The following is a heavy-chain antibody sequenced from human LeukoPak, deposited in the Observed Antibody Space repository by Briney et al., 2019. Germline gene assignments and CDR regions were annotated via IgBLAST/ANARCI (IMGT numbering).Heavy chain of an antibody. CDR2: ISSSSSYI. D-gene: IGHD1-26*01. V-gene: IGHV3-21*04. CDR1: GFTFSSYS. CDR3: ARGGQWSPYGMDV. Sequence: GGSLRLSCAASGFTFSSYSMNWVRQAPGKGLEWVSSISSSSSYIYYADSVKGRFTISRDNAKNSLYLQMNSLRAEDTAVYYCARGGQWSPYGMDVWGQGTTVTVSS. J-gene: IGHJ6*02.